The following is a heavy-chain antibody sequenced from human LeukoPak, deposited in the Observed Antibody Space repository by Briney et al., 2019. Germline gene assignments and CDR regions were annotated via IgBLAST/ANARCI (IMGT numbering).Heavy chain of an antibody. CDR3: ARDLRNWFDP. J-gene: IGHJ5*02. CDR2: IYYSGST. V-gene: IGHV4-61*01. Sequence: NASETLSLTCTVSGGSVSSGSYYWSWIRQPPGKGLEWIGYIYYSGSTNYNPSLKSRVTISVDTSKNQFSLKLSSVTAADTAVYYCARDLRNWFDPWGQGTLVTVSS. D-gene: IGHD3-10*01. CDR1: GGSVSSGSYY.